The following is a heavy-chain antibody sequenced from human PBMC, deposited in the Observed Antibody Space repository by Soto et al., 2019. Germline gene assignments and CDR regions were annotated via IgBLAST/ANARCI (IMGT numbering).Heavy chain of an antibody. CDR3: VREYGGSRVFDY. CDR1: GYTFTNYF. Sequence: QVQLVQSGAEVNKPGASVKVSCKTSGYTFTNYFIHWVRQAPGQGLKWMGKINPSADSTNYAQKFQGRVNVTRDTSTSTVYMELRRLRSEDTAVYYCVREYGGSRVFDYWGQGTPVTVSS. D-gene: IGHD1-26*01. CDR2: INPSADST. J-gene: IGHJ4*02. V-gene: IGHV1-46*01.